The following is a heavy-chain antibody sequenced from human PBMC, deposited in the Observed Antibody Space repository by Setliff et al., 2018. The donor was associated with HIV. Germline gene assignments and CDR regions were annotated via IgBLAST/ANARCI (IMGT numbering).Heavy chain of an antibody. CDR2: ISGSGGRT. Sequence: PGGSLRLSCAASGFKFNNYAMSWVRQAPGKGLEWVSGISGSGGRTYYGDSVKGRVTISRAHSKSTVFLQMDSLRAEDTAVYYCAKSASWDLRGWLHWGQGTLVTVS. CDR1: GFKFNNYA. V-gene: IGHV3-23*01. D-gene: IGHD6-19*01. J-gene: IGHJ4*02. CDR3: AKSASWDLRGWLH.